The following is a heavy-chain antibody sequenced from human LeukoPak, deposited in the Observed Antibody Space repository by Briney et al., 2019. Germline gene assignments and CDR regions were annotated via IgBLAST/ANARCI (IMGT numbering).Heavy chain of an antibody. CDR2: IKQDGSEK. Sequence: GGSLRLSCAASGFTFSSYWMSWVRQAPGRGLEWVANIKQDGSEKYYVDSVKGRFTISRDNAKNSLYLQMNSLKAEDAAVYYCARTSGTGWSHWGQGTLVTVSS. CDR1: GFTFSSYW. CDR3: ARTSGTGWSH. J-gene: IGHJ4*02. V-gene: IGHV3-7*01. D-gene: IGHD6-19*01.